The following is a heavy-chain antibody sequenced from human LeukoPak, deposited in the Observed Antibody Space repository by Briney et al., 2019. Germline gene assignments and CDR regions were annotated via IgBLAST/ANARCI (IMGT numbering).Heavy chain of an antibody. CDR2: VNSDGSTT. D-gene: IGHD3-10*01. CDR1: GFPFSNYW. J-gene: IGHJ4*02. CDR3: ARDIYASGIYYFDY. V-gene: IGHV3-74*01. Sequence: GGSLRLSCAASGFPFSNYWMHWVRQAPGKGLVWVSRVNSDGSTTNYADSVKGRFTISRDNAENTLYMRMNSLRPEDTAVYYCARDIYASGIYYFDYWGQGTLVTVSS.